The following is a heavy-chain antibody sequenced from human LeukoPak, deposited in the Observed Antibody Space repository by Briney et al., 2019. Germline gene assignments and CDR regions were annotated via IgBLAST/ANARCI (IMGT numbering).Heavy chain of an antibody. CDR1: GFTFSIYA. V-gene: IGHV3-23*01. Sequence: TGGSLRLSCAASGFTFSIYAMSWVRQAPGKGLEWVSAISGSGGSTYYADSVKGRFTISRDNSKNTLYLQMNSLRAEDTAVYYCATSTLPWIQPGYYYMDVWGKGTTVTVSS. J-gene: IGHJ6*03. CDR2: ISGSGGST. CDR3: ATSTLPWIQPGYYYMDV. D-gene: IGHD5-18*01.